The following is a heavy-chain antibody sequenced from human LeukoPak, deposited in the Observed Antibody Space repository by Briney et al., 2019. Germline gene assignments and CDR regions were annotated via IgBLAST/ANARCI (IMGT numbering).Heavy chain of an antibody. Sequence: PGGSLRLSCAASGFTFSSYGMHWVRQAPGKGLEGVAFIRYDGSNKYYADSVKGRFTISRDNSKNTLYLQMNSLRAEDTAVYYCAKDAVAGNRYFDYWGQGTLVTVSS. V-gene: IGHV3-30*02. CDR3: AKDAVAGNRYFDY. J-gene: IGHJ4*02. D-gene: IGHD6-19*01. CDR1: GFTFSSYG. CDR2: IRYDGSNK.